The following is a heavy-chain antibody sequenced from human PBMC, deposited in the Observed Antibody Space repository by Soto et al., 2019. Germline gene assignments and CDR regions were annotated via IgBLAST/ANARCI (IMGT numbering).Heavy chain of an antibody. J-gene: IGHJ6*02. Sequence: GGSLRLSCAASGFTFSSYAMSWVRQAPGKGLEWVSAISGSGGSTYYADSVKGRFTISRDNAKNTLYLQMNSLRAEDTAVYYCAKDKRGGYRSFPRDWHGIDVWGQGTTVTVSS. V-gene: IGHV3-23*01. D-gene: IGHD6-13*01. CDR3: AKDKRGGYRSFPRDWHGIDV. CDR1: GFTFSSYA. CDR2: ISGSGGST.